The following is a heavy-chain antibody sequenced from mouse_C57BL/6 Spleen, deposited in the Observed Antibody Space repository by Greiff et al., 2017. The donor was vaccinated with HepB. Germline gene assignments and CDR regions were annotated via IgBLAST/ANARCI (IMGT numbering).Heavy chain of an antibody. V-gene: IGHV1-42*01. D-gene: IGHD2-3*01. CDR2: INPSTGGT. CDR1: GYSFTGYY. Sequence: EVQLQESGPELVKPGASVKISCKASGYSFTGYYMNWVKQSPEKSLEWIGEINPSTGGTTYNQKFKAKATLTVDKSSSTAYMQLKSLTSEDSAVYYCARSGDGPYYAMDYWGQGTSVTVSS. J-gene: IGHJ4*01. CDR3: ARSGDGPYYAMDY.